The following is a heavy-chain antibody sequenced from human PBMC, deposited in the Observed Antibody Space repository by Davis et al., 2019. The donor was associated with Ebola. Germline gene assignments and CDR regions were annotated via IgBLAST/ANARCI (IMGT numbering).Heavy chain of an antibody. J-gene: IGHJ5*02. V-gene: IGHV4-61*05. Sequence: MPGGSLRLSCTVSGGSISSSSYYWSWIRQPPGKGLEWIGYIYYSGSTNYNPSLKSRVTISVDTSNNQFSLKLGSVTAADTAVYYCARHDYSGGWFDPWGQGTLVTVSS. CDR2: IYYSGST. CDR3: ARHDYSGGWFDP. CDR1: GGSISSSSYY. D-gene: IGHD4-11*01.